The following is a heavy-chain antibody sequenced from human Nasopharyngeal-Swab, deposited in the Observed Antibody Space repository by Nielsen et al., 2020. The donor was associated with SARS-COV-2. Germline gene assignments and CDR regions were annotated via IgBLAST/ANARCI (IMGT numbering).Heavy chain of an antibody. CDR1: GGSISSSSYY. D-gene: IGHD5-24*01. CDR3: ARGAWGRDGYNLFDY. CDR2: IYYSGST. V-gene: IGHV4-39*01. J-gene: IGHJ4*02. Sequence: SETLSLTCTVSGGSISSSSYYWGWIRQPPGKGLEWIGSIYYSGSTYYNPSLKSRVTISVDTSTNQFSLKLSSVTAADTAVYYCARGAWGRDGYNLFDYWGQGTLVTVSS.